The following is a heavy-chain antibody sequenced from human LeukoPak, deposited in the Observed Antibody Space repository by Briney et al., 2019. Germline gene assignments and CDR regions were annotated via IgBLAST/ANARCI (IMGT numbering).Heavy chain of an antibody. J-gene: IGHJ4*02. CDR1: GLTFSSYS. CDR2: ISSSSSYI. CDR3: AREGNDYGDYGFDY. Sequence: GGSLRLSCAASGLTFSSYSMNWVRQAPGKGLEWVSSISSSSSYIYYADSVKGRFTISRDNAKNSLYLQMNSLRAEDTAVYYCAREGNDYGDYGFDYWGQGTLVTVSS. V-gene: IGHV3-21*01. D-gene: IGHD4-17*01.